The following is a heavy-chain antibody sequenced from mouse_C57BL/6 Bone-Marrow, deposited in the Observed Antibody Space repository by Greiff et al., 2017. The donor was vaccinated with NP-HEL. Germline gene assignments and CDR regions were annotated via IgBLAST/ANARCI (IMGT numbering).Heavy chain of an antibody. J-gene: IGHJ4*01. CDR2: IHPNSGST. D-gene: IGHD1-1*01. CDR3: ATPIYYYGSSYGDYYAMDY. V-gene: IGHV1-64*01. CDR1: GYTFTSYW. Sequence: QVQLKHSGAELVKPGASVKLSCKASGYTFTSYWMHWVKQRPGQGLEWIGMIHPNSGSTNYNEKFKSKATLTVDKSSSTAYMQLSSLTSEDSAVYYCATPIYYYGSSYGDYYAMDYWGQGTSVTVSS.